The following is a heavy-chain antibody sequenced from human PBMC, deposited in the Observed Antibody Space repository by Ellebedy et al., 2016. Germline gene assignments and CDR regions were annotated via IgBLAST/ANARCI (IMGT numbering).Heavy chain of an antibody. J-gene: IGHJ5*02. Sequence: ASVKVSCKASGGTFSSYPISWVRQAPGQGLEWMGRIIPILGTANYAQKFQGRVTITADKSTSTAYMELSSFRYEDTAVYYCAAGNDGGWFDPWGQGTLVTVSS. V-gene: IGHV1-69*08. CDR2: IIPILGTA. D-gene: IGHD1-1*01. CDR1: GGTFSSYP. CDR3: AAGNDGGWFDP.